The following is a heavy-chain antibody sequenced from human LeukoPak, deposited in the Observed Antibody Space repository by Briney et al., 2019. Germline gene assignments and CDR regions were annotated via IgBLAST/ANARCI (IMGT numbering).Heavy chain of an antibody. D-gene: IGHD4-23*01. CDR2: IKQDGSEK. CDR3: VATVVTPGPQAFDI. V-gene: IGHV3-7*01. Sequence: GGSLRLSCAASGFTFSSYWMSWVRQAPGKGLEWVANIKQDGSEKYYVDSVKGRFTISRDNAKNSLYLQMNSLRAEDTAVYYCVATVVTPGPQAFDIWGQGTMVTVSS. J-gene: IGHJ3*02. CDR1: GFTFSSYW.